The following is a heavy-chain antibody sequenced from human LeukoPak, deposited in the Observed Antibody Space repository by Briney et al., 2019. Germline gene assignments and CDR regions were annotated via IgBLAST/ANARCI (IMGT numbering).Heavy chain of an antibody. CDR1: GGSITTYY. CDR3: ATTRGYSTNDAFDV. D-gene: IGHD5-18*01. Sequence: PSETLSLTCSVSGGSITTYYWNWIRQSPGKGLEWIGYMYHTGTSDYNPSLQSRVTISLDTLNNKVSLTLSSVPAPDSAVYYCATTRGYSTNDAFDVWGQGTRVTVSS. V-gene: IGHV4-59*01. CDR2: MYHTGTS. J-gene: IGHJ3*01.